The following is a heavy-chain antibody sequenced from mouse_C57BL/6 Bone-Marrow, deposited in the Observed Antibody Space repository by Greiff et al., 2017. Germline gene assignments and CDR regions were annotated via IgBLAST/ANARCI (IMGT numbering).Heavy chain of an antibody. CDR2: ISYDGSN. V-gene: IGHV3-6*01. CDR3: AATVVAIRGAMDY. Sequence: VQLQQSGPGLVKPSQSLSLTCSVTGYSITSGYYWNWIRQSPGNKLEWMGYISYDGSNNYNPSLKNRISITRDTSKNQFFLKLNSVTTEDTATYYCAATVVAIRGAMDYWGQGTSVTVSS. D-gene: IGHD1-1*01. CDR1: GYSITSGYY. J-gene: IGHJ4*01.